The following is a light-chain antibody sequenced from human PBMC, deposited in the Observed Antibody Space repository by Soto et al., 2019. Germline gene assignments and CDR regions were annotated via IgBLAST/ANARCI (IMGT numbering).Light chain of an antibody. Sequence: QSALTQAASVSGSPGHSITISCTGTGSDVGSYKYVSWYQQHPGKAPKLIIFEVNNRPSGVSDRFSGSKSGNTASLIISGLQAADEADYYCASYTSISSLGVFGTGTKVTVL. J-gene: IGLJ1*01. V-gene: IGLV2-14*03. CDR1: GSDVGSYKY. CDR2: EVN. CDR3: ASYTSISSLGV.